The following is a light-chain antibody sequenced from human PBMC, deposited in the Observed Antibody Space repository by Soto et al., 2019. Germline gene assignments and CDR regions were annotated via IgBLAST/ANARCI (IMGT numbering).Light chain of an antibody. CDR1: SSDVGGYNY. J-gene: IGLJ1*01. V-gene: IGLV2-8*01. CDR2: EVS. Sequence: QSFLTQPPSASGSPGQSVTISCTGTSSDVGGYNYVSWYQQHPGKAPKLMIYEVSKRPSGVPDRFSGSKSGNTASLPVSGLQAEDEADYFCSSYAGSNNPYVFGTGTKVTVL. CDR3: SSYAGSNNPYV.